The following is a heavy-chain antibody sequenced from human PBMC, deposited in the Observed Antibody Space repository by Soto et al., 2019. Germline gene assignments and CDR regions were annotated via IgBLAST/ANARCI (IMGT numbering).Heavy chain of an antibody. D-gene: IGHD2-15*01. CDR3: AREHIVVVVAATERYDAFDI. Sequence: GASVKVSCKASGGTFSSYAISWVRQAPGQGLEWMGGISAYNGNTNYAQKLQGRVTMTTDTSTSTAYMELRSLRSDDTAVYYCAREHIVVVVAATERYDAFDIWGQGTMVTVS. CDR2: ISAYNGNT. CDR1: GGTFSSYA. V-gene: IGHV1-18*01. J-gene: IGHJ3*02.